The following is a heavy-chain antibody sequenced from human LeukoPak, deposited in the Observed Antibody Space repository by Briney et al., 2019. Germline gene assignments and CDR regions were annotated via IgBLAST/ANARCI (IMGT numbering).Heavy chain of an antibody. CDR1: GVSISSSNSY. V-gene: IGHV4-39*01. D-gene: IGHD3/OR15-3a*01. CDR2: IYHSGST. Sequence: PSETLSLTCTVSGVSISSSNSYWGWIRQPPGKGLEWIGSIYHSGSTYYNPSLKSRVTISIDTSKNQISLRLTSVTATDTAMYYCARQTGSGLFTLPGGQGTLVTVSS. CDR3: ARQTGSGLFTLP. J-gene: IGHJ4*02.